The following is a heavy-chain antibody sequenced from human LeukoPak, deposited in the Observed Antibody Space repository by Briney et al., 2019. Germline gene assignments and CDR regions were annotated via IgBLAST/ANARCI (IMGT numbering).Heavy chain of an antibody. J-gene: IGHJ4*02. CDR2: MYYSGGT. Sequence: SETLSLTCTVSGGSINGYYWSWIRQPPGKGQEWIGHMYYSGGTNYNPSLKSRVTISVDTSKNQFSLKLSSVTAADTAVYYCVRRCQDAYTLYCFDYWGQGTLVTVSS. D-gene: IGHD5-24*01. V-gene: IGHV4-59*01. CDR1: GGSINGYY. CDR3: VRRCQDAYTLYCFDY.